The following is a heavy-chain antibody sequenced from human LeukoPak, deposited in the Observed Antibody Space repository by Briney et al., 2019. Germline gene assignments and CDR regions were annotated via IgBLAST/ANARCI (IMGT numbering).Heavy chain of an antibody. J-gene: IGHJ4*02. D-gene: IGHD1-20*01. CDR3: ARYISGTSQVFDY. V-gene: IGHV4-59*01. Sequence: PSETLSPTCTVSARSISIYYGSWIRQPPGKGLEWIGYIYYSGSTNYNPSFKSRVTISVDTSKNQFSLKLSSVTAADTAVYYCARYISGTSQVFDYWGQGTLVTVSS. CDR2: IYYSGST. CDR1: ARSISIYY.